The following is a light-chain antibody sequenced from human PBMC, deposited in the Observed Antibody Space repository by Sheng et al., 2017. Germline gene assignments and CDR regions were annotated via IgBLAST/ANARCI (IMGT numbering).Light chain of an antibody. CDR2: KTS. V-gene: IGKV1-5*03. CDR1: QSIANW. Sequence: DIQMTQSPSTLSASIGDRVTITCRASQSIANWLAWYQQKPGKAPNLIIYKTSTLQSGVPSRFSGSGSGTEFTLTISSLQPDDFATYYCKQYSMCWMFGQGDQGGNQT. CDR3: KQYSMCWM. J-gene: IGKJ1*01.